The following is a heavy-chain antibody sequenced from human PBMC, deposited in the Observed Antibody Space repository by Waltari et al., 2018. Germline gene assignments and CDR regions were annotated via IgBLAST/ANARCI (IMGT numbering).Heavy chain of an antibody. J-gene: IGHJ4*02. CDR3: ASSSFCSSTTCYLGY. V-gene: IGHV1-18*01. CDR2: IGAYNGNT. Sequence: QVRLVQSAAEVKKPGASVKVYCKASGYTFSRYVISWVRQAPGQGLEWMGWIGAYNGNTDYAQKFRGRVTLTTDRSTNTAYMELRSLRSDDTAFYYCASSSFCSSTTCYLGYWGQGTLVTVSS. D-gene: IGHD2-2*01. CDR1: GYTFSRYV.